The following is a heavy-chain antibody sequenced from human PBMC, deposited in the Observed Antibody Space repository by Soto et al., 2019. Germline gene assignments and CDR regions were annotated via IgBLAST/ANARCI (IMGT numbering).Heavy chain of an antibody. D-gene: IGHD2-8*01. V-gene: IGHV1-69*01. CDR2: IIPIFGTA. CDR3: ARGLTVSMAQRHYWYYDL. J-gene: IGHJ2*01. Sequence: QVQLVQSGAEVKKPGSSVKVSCKASGGTFSSYAISWVRQAPGQGLEWMGGIIPIFGTANYAQKFQGRVTIDAAESTSRGYMEMSSMRSEDTAVYYCARGLTVSMAQRHYWYYDLWGRGTLVTVSS. CDR1: GGTFSSYA.